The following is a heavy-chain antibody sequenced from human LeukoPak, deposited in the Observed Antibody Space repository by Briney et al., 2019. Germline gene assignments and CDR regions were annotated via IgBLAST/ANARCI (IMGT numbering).Heavy chain of an antibody. D-gene: IGHD6-19*01. V-gene: IGHV4-34*01. CDR1: GGSFSGHY. CDR3: ARGFGEQWLAVFDY. J-gene: IGHJ4*02. CDR2: INHSGST. Sequence: SETLSLTCAVYGGSFSGHYWSWIRQPPGKGLEWIGEINHSGSTNYNPSLKSRVTISVDTSKNQFSLKLSSVTAADTAVYYCARGFGEQWLAVFDYWGQGTLVTVSS.